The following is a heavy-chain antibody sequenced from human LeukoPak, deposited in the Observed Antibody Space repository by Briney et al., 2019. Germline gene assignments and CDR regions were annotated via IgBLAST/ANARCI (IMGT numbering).Heavy chain of an antibody. CDR1: GFAFSSYV. CDR3: AKGGGDYGDYWYFDL. Sequence: GGSLRLSCAASGFAFSSYVMNWVRQAPGKGLEWVSAISGSGGSTYYADSVKGRFTISRDNSKNTLYLQMNSLRAEDTAVYYCAKGGGDYGDYWYFDLWGRGTLVTVSS. J-gene: IGHJ2*01. CDR2: ISGSGGST. D-gene: IGHD4-17*01. V-gene: IGHV3-23*01.